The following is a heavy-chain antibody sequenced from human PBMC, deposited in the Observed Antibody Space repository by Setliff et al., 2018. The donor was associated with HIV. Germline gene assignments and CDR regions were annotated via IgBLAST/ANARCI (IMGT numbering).Heavy chain of an antibody. V-gene: IGHV4-39*01. CDR3: ARGTAMVIGDY. D-gene: IGHD5-18*01. J-gene: IGHJ4*02. CDR1: GGSISSNSYY. Sequence: PSETLSLTCTVSGGSISSNSYYWGWIRQPPGKGLEWIGSIYYSGSTYYNPSLKSRVTISVDTSKNQFSLKLSSVTAADTAVYYCARGTAMVIGDYWGQGTLVTVSS. CDR2: IYYSGST.